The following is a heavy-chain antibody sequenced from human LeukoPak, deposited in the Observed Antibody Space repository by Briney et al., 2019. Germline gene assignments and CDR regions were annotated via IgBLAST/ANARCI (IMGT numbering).Heavy chain of an antibody. Sequence: GGSLRLSCAASGFTVSSNYMSWVRQAPGKGLEWVSGIYSGGSTYYADSVKGRFTISRDNSKNTLYLQMNSLRAEDTAVYYCARDTACSGGSCYRPFDYWGQGTLVTVSS. CDR1: GFTVSSNY. D-gene: IGHD2-15*01. CDR2: IYSGGST. J-gene: IGHJ4*02. CDR3: ARDTACSGGSCYRPFDY. V-gene: IGHV3-66*01.